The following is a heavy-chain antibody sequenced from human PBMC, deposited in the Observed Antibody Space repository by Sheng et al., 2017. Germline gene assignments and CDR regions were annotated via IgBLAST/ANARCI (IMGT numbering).Heavy chain of an antibody. CDR1: GGSISSNSHY. Sequence: QLQLQESGPRLVKPSETLSLTCTVSGGSISSNSHYWGWIRQPPGKGLEWIGSIFYSGNTLLQPVPQESSHVSVTTSKNQFSLKLSSVTAADTAVYYCARHITFNEWEIMGNAFDIWGQGTMVSVSS. J-gene: IGHJ3*02. CDR2: IFYSGNT. V-gene: IGHV4-39*01. CDR3: ARHITFNEWEIMGNAFDI. D-gene: IGHD1-26*01.